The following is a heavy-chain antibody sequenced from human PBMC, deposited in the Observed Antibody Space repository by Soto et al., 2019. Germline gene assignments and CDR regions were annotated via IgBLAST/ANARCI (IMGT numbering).Heavy chain of an antibody. CDR1: GGTFSSYA. D-gene: IGHD6-13*01. CDR3: ARETAAGYNWFDP. J-gene: IGHJ5*02. V-gene: IGHV1-69*13. Sequence: GASVKVSCKASGGTFSSYAISWVRQAPGQGLEWMGGIIPIFGTANYAQKFQGRVTITAGESTSTAYMELSSLRSEDTAVYYCARETAAGYNWFDPWGQGTLVTVSS. CDR2: IIPIFGTA.